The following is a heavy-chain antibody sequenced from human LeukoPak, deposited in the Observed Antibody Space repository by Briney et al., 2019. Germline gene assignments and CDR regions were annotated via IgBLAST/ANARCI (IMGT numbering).Heavy chain of an antibody. CDR3: ARDRIAVEGVYGDDAFDI. Sequence: PGGSLRLSCAASGFTFSSYSMNWVRQAPGKGLEWVSYISSSIITIYYADSVKGRFTISRDNAKNSLYLQMNSLRAEDTAVYYCARDRIAVEGVYGDDAFDIWGQGTMVTVSS. CDR1: GFTFSSYS. D-gene: IGHD6-19*01. J-gene: IGHJ3*02. CDR2: ISSSIITI. V-gene: IGHV3-48*01.